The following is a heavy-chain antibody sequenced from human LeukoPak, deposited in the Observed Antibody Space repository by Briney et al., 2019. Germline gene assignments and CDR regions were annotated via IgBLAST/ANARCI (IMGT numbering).Heavy chain of an antibody. D-gene: IGHD2-2*02. CDR2: ISSSSSYI. J-gene: IGHJ6*02. CDR1: GFTFSSYS. CDR3: ARGGVVVPAAILNYYYYGMDV. V-gene: IGHV3-21*01. Sequence: GGSLRLSCAASGFTFSSYSMNWVRRAPGKWLEWVSSISSSSSYIYYADSVKGRFTISRDNAKNSLYLQMNSLRAEDTAVYYCARGGVVVPAAILNYYYYGMDVWGQGTTVTVSS.